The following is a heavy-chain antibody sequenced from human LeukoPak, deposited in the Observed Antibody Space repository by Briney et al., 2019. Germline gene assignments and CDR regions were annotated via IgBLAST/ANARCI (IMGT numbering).Heavy chain of an antibody. CDR2: IYHSGST. CDR1: GGSISSSNW. Sequence: SGTLSLTCAVSGGSISSSNWWSWVRQPPGKGLEWIGEIYHSGSTNYNPSLKSRVTISVDKSKNQFSLKLSSVTAADTAVYYCARGYYGSGSYSYYYYYYMDVWGKGTTVIISS. J-gene: IGHJ6*03. D-gene: IGHD3-10*01. CDR3: ARGYYGSGSYSYYYYYYMDV. V-gene: IGHV4-4*02.